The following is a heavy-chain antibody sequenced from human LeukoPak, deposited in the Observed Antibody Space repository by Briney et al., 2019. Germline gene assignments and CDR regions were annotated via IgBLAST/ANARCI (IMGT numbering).Heavy chain of an antibody. J-gene: IGHJ4*02. CDR2: ISSSSSYI. CDR1: GFTFSSYS. V-gene: IGHV3-21*01. D-gene: IGHD6-19*01. Sequence: GGSLRLSCAASGFTFSSYSMNWVCQAPGKGLEWVSSISSSSSYIYYADSVKGRFTISRDNAKNSLYLQMNSLRAEDTAVYYCARDKAGAIDYWGQGTLVTVSS. CDR3: ARDKAGAIDY.